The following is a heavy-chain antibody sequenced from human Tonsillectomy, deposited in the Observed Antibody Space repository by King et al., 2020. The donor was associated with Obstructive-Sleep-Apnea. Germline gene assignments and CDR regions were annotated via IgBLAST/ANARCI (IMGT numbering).Heavy chain of an antibody. CDR1: GYTFTSYY. CDR2: INPSGGST. J-gene: IGHJ4*02. Sequence: QLVQSGAEVKKPGASVKVSCKASGYTFTSYYMHWVRQAPGQGLEWMGIINPSGGSTSYAQKFQGRVTMTRDTSTSTVYMELSSLRSEDTAVYYCARDLRLLWFGELFPGYWGQGTLVTVSS. V-gene: IGHV1-46*01. D-gene: IGHD3-10*01. CDR3: ARDLRLLWFGELFPGY.